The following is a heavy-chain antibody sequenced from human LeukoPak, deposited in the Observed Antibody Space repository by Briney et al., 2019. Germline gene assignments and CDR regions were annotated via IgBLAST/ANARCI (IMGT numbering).Heavy chain of an antibody. D-gene: IGHD1-26*01. J-gene: IGHJ4*02. CDR1: GYSFTSYW. CDR2: IYPGDSDT. V-gene: IGHV5-51*01. CDR3: GRLRGPKWELPDY. Sequence: GESVKISSKGSGYSFTSYWIGWVRQMPGKGLEWMGIIYPGDSDTRYSPSFQGKVTTSSDKSISTTHLHWSSLKAADTAMYYFGRLRGPKWELPDYWGQGTLVTVSS.